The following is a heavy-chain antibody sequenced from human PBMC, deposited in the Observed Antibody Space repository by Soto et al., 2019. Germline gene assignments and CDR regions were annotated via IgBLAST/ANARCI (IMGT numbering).Heavy chain of an antibody. Sequence: PSQTLSLTCAISGDSVSSNTAAWNWISQSPSRGLEWLGRTYYRSKWYNDYAVSVKSRITINPDTSKNQFSLHLNSVTPEDMAVYYCASISHDSSPSWGQGTMVTVSS. CDR1: GDSVSSNTAA. V-gene: IGHV6-1*01. CDR2: TYYRSKWYN. CDR3: ASISHDSSPS. J-gene: IGHJ3*01. D-gene: IGHD3-22*01.